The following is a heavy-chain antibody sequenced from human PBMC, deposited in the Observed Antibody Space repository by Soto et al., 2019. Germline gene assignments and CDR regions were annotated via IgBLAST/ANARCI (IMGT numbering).Heavy chain of an antibody. V-gene: IGHV3-30-3*01. Sequence: QVQLVESGGGVVQPGRSLRLSCAASGFTFSSYAMHWVRQAPGKGLEWVAVISYDGSNKYYADSVKGRFTISRDNSKNTLYLQMNSLRAEDTAVYYCARPLLRNYYDSSGYYYEASYRNDAFDIWGQGTMVTVSS. J-gene: IGHJ3*02. CDR1: GFTFSSYA. CDR3: ARPLLRNYYDSSGYYYEASYRNDAFDI. CDR2: ISYDGSNK. D-gene: IGHD3-22*01.